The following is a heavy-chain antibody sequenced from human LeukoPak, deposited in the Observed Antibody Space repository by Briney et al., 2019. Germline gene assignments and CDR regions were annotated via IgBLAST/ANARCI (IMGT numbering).Heavy chain of an antibody. J-gene: IGHJ3*01. D-gene: IGHD2-2*01. CDR2: IDSSSAYI. CDR1: GFTFSSYS. V-gene: IGHV3-21*01. Sequence: GGSLRLSCAASGFTFSSYSMNWVRQAPGEGLEWVSSIDSSSAYIFYADSVKGRFTISRDNAKNSLYLQMNSLRAEDTAVYYCTSRYCTSTNCYAFDVWGQGTMVTVSS. CDR3: TSRYCTSTNCYAFDV.